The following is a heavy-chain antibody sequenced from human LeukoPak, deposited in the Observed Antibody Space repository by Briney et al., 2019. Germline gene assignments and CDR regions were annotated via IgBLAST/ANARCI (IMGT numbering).Heavy chain of an antibody. CDR2: TYYRSKWYN. D-gene: IGHD5-18*01. CDR3: ARGVGYSYGFYYYYMDV. V-gene: IGHV6-1*01. CDR1: GDSVSSNSAA. J-gene: IGHJ6*03. Sequence: SQTLSLTCAISGDSVSSNSAAWNWIRQSPSRGLEWLGRTYYRSKWYNDYAVSVKSRITINTDTSKNQFSLQLNSVTPEDTAVYYCARGVGYSYGFYYYYMDVWGKGTTVTVSS.